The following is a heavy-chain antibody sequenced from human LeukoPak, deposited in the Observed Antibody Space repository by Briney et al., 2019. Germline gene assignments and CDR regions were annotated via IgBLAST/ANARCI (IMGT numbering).Heavy chain of an antibody. CDR3: ARDSRGSSGWSIDY. V-gene: IGHV1-2*02. CDR1: GYTFTGYY. CDR2: INPNSGGT. Sequence: ASVKVSCKASGYTFTGYYMHWVRQAPGQGLEWMGWINPNSGGTNYAQKFQGRVTMTRDTSISAAYMELSRLRSDDTAVYYCARDSRGSSGWSIDYWGQGTLVTVSS. J-gene: IGHJ4*02. D-gene: IGHD6-19*01.